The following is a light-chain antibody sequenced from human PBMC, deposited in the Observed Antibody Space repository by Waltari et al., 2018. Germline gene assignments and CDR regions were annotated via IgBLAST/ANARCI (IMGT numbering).Light chain of an antibody. V-gene: IGKV3-20*01. CDR2: DAS. CDR3: QQYGRSWST. Sequence: EIVLTQSPGTLSWSLGGRATFSCRASQSVSSSSLAWYQQKPGQAPRLLIHDASSRATGIPDRFSGGGSGTDFTLTISRLEPEDSAVYYCQQYGRSWSTFGQGTKLEI. J-gene: IGKJ2*02. CDR1: QSVSSSS.